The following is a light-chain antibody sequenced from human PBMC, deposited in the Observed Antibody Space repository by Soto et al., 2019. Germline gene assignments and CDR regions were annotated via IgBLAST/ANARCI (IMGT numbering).Light chain of an antibody. V-gene: IGKV1-5*01. J-gene: IGKJ1*01. CDR1: QSIRRW. Sequence: DIQMTQSPSMLSASVGDRVTIACRASQSIRRWLAWYQQKPGKAPKLLIFDASTLESGVPSRFSGRGSETEFTLTISSLQSEDFAVYYCHQYNGWPRTFGQGTKVDIK. CDR3: HQYNGWPRT. CDR2: DAS.